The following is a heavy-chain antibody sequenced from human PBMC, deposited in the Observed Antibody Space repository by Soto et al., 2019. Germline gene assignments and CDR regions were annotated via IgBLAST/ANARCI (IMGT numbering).Heavy chain of an antibody. Sequence: SETLSLTCTVSGGSISSGGYYWSWIRQHPGKGLEWIGYIYYSGSTYYNPSLKSRVTISVDTSKNQFSLKLSSVTAADTAVYYCARTYSGYDEGNWFDPWGQGTLVTVSS. CDR3: ARTYSGYDEGNWFDP. CDR2: IYYSGST. J-gene: IGHJ5*02. D-gene: IGHD5-12*01. CDR1: GGSISSGGYY. V-gene: IGHV4-31*03.